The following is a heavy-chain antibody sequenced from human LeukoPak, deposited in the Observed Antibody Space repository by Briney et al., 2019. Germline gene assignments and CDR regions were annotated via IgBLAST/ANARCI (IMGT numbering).Heavy chain of an antibody. V-gene: IGHV3-23*01. D-gene: IGHD3-22*01. Sequence: GGSLRLSCAASGFTFSSHAMSWVRQAPGKGLERVSAISGSGGSTYYADSVRGRFTISRDNSKNTLYLQMNSLRVEDTAVYYCAKDEKYYYDSGPPDYWGQGTLVTVSS. CDR2: ISGSGGST. CDR1: GFTFSSHA. J-gene: IGHJ4*02. CDR3: AKDEKYYYDSGPPDY.